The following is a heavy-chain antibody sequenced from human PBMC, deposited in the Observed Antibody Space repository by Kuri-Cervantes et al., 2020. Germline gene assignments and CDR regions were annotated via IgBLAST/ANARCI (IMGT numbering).Heavy chain of an antibody. D-gene: IGHD2-2*01. Sequence: GGSLRLSCAASGFTFSSYSMNWVRQAPGKGLEWVSSISSSSSYIYYADSVKGRFTISRDNSKNTLYLQMNSLRAEDTAVYYCTTDEVVVVPAAISGDAFDIWGQGTMVTVSS. CDR1: GFTFSSYS. CDR3: TTDEVVVVPAAISGDAFDI. J-gene: IGHJ3*02. V-gene: IGHV3-21*01. CDR2: ISSSSSYI.